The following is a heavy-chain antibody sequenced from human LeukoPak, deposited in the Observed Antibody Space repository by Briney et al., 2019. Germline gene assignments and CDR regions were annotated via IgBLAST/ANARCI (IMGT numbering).Heavy chain of an antibody. V-gene: IGHV3-23*01. J-gene: IGHJ6*02. CDR2: IIGITGST. CDR1: GFPFSSYA. D-gene: IGHD6-19*01. Sequence: GGSLRLSCAASGFPFSSYAMSWVRQAPGKGLEGVSGIIGITGSTNYADSVKGRFTVSRDTSKNTLYLQMNSLRGEDTAVYYCAKQAGSYSYYGVDVWGQGTTVTVSS. CDR3: AKQAGSYSYYGVDV.